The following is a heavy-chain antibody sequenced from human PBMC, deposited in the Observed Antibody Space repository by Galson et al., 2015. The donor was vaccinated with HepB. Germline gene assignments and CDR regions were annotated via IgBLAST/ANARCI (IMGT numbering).Heavy chain of an antibody. CDR2: ISNSASTI. J-gene: IGHJ3*02. CDR1: GFTFSSYS. D-gene: IGHD3-10*01. V-gene: IGHV3-48*02. Sequence: SLRLSCAASGFTFSSYSMNWVRQAPGKGLEWVSYISNSASTIYYADSLKGRFTISRDNAKSSLYLQINSLKDEDTAVYYCARSRGSQRPDAFDIWGQGTMVTVSS. CDR3: ARSRGSQRPDAFDI.